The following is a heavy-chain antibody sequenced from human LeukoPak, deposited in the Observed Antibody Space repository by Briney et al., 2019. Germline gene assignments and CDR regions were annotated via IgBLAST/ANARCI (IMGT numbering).Heavy chain of an antibody. CDR3: ARAYTIFGVVITDNWFDP. J-gene: IGHJ5*02. D-gene: IGHD3-3*01. Sequence: SVKVSCKASGGTFSSYTISWVRQALGQGLEWMGRIIPILGIANYAQKFQGRVTITADKSTSTAYMELSSLRSEDTAVYYCARAYTIFGVVITDNWFDPWGQGTLVTVSS. V-gene: IGHV1-69*02. CDR1: GGTFSSYT. CDR2: IIPILGIA.